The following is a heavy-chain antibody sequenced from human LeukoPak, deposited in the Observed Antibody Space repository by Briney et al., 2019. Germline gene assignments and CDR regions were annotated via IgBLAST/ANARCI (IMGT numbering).Heavy chain of an antibody. Sequence: KPSETLSLTCTVSGGSISSYYWSWIRQPPGKGLGWIGYIYYSGSTNYNPSLKSRVTISVDTSKNQFSLKLSSVTAADTAVYYCAGVIGVVVPAAISPPINYYYGMDVWGQGTTVTVSS. CDR2: IYYSGST. CDR3: AGVIGVVVPAAISPPINYYYGMDV. V-gene: IGHV4-59*01. D-gene: IGHD2-2*01. CDR1: GGSISSYY. J-gene: IGHJ6*02.